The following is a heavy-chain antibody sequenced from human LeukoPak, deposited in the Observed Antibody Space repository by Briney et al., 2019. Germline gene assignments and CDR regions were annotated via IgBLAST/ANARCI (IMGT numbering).Heavy chain of an antibody. V-gene: IGHV1-2*02. CDR1: GYTFTGHY. CDR2: INPNTGGT. Sequence: ASVKVSCKASGYTFTGHYMHWVRQAPGQGLEWMGWINPNTGGTKYAQKFQGRVTMTRDTSISTAYMELSSLRSDDTAVYYCAKDRARVATMVDGSEMWGQGTRVTVSS. J-gene: IGHJ3*02. D-gene: IGHD5-12*01. CDR3: AKDRARVATMVDGSEM.